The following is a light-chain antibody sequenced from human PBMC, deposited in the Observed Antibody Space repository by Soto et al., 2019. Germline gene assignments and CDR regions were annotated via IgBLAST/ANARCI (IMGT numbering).Light chain of an antibody. V-gene: IGLV9-49*03. J-gene: IGLJ2*01. CDR3: GADHGSGSYFVVV. CDR2: VGTGGIVG. Sequence: QSVLTQPPSASASLGASVTLTCTLSSGYSNYKVDWYQQRPGKGPRFVMRVGTGGIVGSRGDGIPDRFSVLGSGLNRYLTIKNIQEEDESDYPWGADHGSGSYFVVVFGGGTKLTVL. CDR1: SGYSNYK.